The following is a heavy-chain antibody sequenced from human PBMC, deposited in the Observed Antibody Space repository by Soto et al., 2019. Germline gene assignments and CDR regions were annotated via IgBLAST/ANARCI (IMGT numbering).Heavy chain of an antibody. V-gene: IGHV3-48*03. Sequence: GGSVRLSCAASGFTFSSYEMNWVRQAPGKGLEWVSYISSSGSTIYYADSVKGRFTISRDNAKNSLYLQMNSLRAEDTAAYYCARDGVLRFLEWLGSDYYSYGMAVWGQGTTVTGSS. CDR3: ARDGVLRFLEWLGSDYYSYGMAV. D-gene: IGHD3-3*01. J-gene: IGHJ6*02. CDR2: ISSSGSTI. CDR1: GFTFSSYE.